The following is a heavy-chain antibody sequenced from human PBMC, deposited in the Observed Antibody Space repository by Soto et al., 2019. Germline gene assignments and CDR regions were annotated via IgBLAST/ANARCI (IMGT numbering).Heavy chain of an antibody. J-gene: IGHJ3*02. CDR3: ARSRTNWNDHAFDI. Sequence: ASVKVSCKASGYTCTSHAMHWVRQAPGQRLEWMGWINAGNANTKYSQKFQGRVTITRDTSASTAYTELSSLRSEDTAVYYCARSRTNWNDHAFDIWGQGTMVTVSS. CDR2: INAGNANT. V-gene: IGHV1-3*01. D-gene: IGHD1-1*01. CDR1: GYTCTSHA.